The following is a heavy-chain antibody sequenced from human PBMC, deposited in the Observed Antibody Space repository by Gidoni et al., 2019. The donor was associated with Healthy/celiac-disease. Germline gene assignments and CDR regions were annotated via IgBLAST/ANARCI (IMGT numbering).Heavy chain of an antibody. Sequence: QVQLVESGGGVVQPGRSLRLSCAASGFTFSSYGMHWVRQAPGKGLEWVAVIWYDGSNKYYADSVKGRFTISRDNSKNTLYLQMNSLRAEDTAVYYCARDRYGDYGYYYYGMDVWGQGTTVTVSS. V-gene: IGHV3-33*01. CDR2: IWYDGSNK. D-gene: IGHD4-17*01. J-gene: IGHJ6*02. CDR3: ARDRYGDYGYYYYGMDV. CDR1: GFTFSSYG.